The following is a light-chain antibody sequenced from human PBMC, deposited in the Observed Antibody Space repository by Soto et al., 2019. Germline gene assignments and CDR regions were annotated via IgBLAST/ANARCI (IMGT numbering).Light chain of an antibody. CDR3: QQYYSTPWT. J-gene: IGKJ1*01. CDR1: ESVFYSPNNNNY. CDR2: WAS. Sequence: DIVMTQSPESLAVSLGARATINCKSSESVFYSPNNNNYLAWYQQKPGQPLKLLIYWASTRESGVPDRFSGSGFETDFTLTINSLQAEDVAVYYCQQYYSTPWTFGQGTKVEIK. V-gene: IGKV4-1*01.